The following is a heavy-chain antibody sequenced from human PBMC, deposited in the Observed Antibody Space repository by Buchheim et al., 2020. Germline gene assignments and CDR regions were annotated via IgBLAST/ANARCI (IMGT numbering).Heavy chain of an antibody. V-gene: IGHV4-30-4*01. J-gene: IGHJ4*02. CDR3: ARGGSGYYWYYFDY. CDR1: GGSISSGDYY. CDR2: IYYSGST. D-gene: IGHD3-3*01. Sequence: QVQLQESGPGLVKPSQTLSLTCTVSGGSISSGDYYWGWHRQPPGKGLEWIGYIYYSGSTYYKPSLKRRVTIPVDTSKNQFSLKLSSVTAADTAVYYCARGGSGYYWYYFDYWGQGTL.